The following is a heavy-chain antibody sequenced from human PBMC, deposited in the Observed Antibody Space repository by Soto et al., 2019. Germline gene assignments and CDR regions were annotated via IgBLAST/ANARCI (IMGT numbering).Heavy chain of an antibody. CDR2: IYYSGNT. J-gene: IGHJ4*02. CDR1: GGSISSYY. D-gene: IGHD3-9*01. V-gene: IGHV4-59*04. CDR3: ARARYILTAFDY. Sequence: PSETLSLTCTVSGGSISSYYWSWIRQPPGKGLEWIGYIYYSGNTYYNPSLKSRVTLSIDTSKNQFSLKLNSVTAADTAVYYCARARYILTAFDYWGQGTLVTVSS.